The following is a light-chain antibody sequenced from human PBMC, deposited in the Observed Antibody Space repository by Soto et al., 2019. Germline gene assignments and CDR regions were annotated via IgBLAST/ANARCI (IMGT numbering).Light chain of an antibody. CDR3: QQYGSSPPIT. Sequence: IVLTQSPGTLSLSPGERATVSCRASQSLNSSYLAWYQQKPGQAPRLLIYDASSRATGIPDRFSGSGSGTDFTLTISRLEPEDSAVYYCQQYGSSPPITFGQGTRLEIK. V-gene: IGKV3-20*01. CDR2: DAS. J-gene: IGKJ5*01. CDR1: QSLNSSY.